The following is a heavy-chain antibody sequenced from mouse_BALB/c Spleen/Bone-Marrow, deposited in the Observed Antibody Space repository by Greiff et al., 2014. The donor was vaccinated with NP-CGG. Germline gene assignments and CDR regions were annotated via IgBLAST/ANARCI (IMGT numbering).Heavy chain of an antibody. V-gene: IGHV4-1*02. J-gene: IGHJ1*01. CDR3: ARLNYYGSLFV. CDR1: GFDFSGYW. D-gene: IGHD1-1*01. Sequence: EVKLQESGGGLVQPGGSLKLSCAASGFDFSGYWMSWVRQAPGKGLEWIGEINPDSSTINYTPSLKDKFIISRDNAKNTLYLQMSKVRSEVTAPYYCARLNYYGSLFVWGAGTTVTVSS. CDR2: INPDSSTI.